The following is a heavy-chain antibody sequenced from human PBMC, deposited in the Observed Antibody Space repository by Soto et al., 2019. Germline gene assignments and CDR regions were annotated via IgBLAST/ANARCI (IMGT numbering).Heavy chain of an antibody. CDR3: ARDKDRLQLGGIYYNILDV. Sequence: QVHLEQSGPEVKKPGSAVKVSCKASGGTFSNSAIRWVRQAPGQGLEWMGGILPIFRTPDYAQKFQGRVTITADESTSTAYMELSGLRSDDTAVYYSARDKDRLQLGGIYYNILDVWGQGTTVTVSS. D-gene: IGHD5-12*01. J-gene: IGHJ6*02. CDR1: GGTFSNSA. CDR2: ILPIFRTP. V-gene: IGHV1-69*12.